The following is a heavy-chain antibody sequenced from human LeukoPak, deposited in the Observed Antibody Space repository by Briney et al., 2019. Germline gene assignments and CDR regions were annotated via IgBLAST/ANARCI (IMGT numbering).Heavy chain of an antibody. V-gene: IGHV1-8*01. CDR1: GYTFTSYD. CDR2: MNPNSGNT. CDR3: ARLRHYKRYYFDY. D-gene: IGHD1-1*01. Sequence: ASVKVSCKASGYTFTSYDINWVRQATGQGLEWMGWMNPNSGNTGYAQKFQGRVTMTRNTSISTAYMELSSLRSEDTAVYYCARLRHYKRYYFDYWGQGTLVTVSS. J-gene: IGHJ4*02.